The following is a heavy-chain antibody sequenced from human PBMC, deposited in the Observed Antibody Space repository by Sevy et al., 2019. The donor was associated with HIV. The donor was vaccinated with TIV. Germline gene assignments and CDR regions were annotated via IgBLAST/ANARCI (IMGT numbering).Heavy chain of an antibody. J-gene: IGHJ4*02. V-gene: IGHV1-46*02. CDR2: INPTSSST. CDR1: GYTFNNYY. CDR3: ARGDGTGRCLDY. D-gene: IGHD1-26*01. Sequence: ASVKVSCKASGYTFNNYYIHWVRQAPGQGLQWMGVINPTSSSTYYPPKFQGRVTMTRDTSTSTVSMDLSSLRSEDTAVYYGARGDGTGRCLDYWGQGTLVTVSS.